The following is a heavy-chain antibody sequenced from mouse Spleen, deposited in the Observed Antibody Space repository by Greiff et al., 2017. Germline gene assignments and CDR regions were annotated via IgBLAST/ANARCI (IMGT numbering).Heavy chain of an antibody. V-gene: IGHV1-66*01. CDR2: IYPGSGNT. CDR3: ARGGSVPFAY. CDR1: GYSFTSYY. D-gene: IGHD5-1*01. J-gene: IGHJ3*01. Sequence: QVHVKQSGPELVKPGASVKISCKASGYSFTSYYIHWVKQRPGQGLEWIGWIYPGSGNTKYNEKFKGKATLTADTSSSTAYMQLSSLTSEDSAVYYCARGGSVPFAYWGQGTLVTVSA.